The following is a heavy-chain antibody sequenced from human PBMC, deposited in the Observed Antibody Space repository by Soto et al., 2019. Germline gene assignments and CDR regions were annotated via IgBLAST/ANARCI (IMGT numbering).Heavy chain of an antibody. V-gene: IGHV3-21*01. Sequence: GGSLRLSCAASGFTFSSYSMNWVRQAPGKGLEWVSSISSSSSYIYYADSVKGRFTISRDNAKNSLYLQMNSLRAEDTAVYYCARGMITFGGDHPLYYYYYMDVWGKGTTVTVSS. J-gene: IGHJ6*03. CDR3: ARGMITFGGDHPLYYYYYMDV. D-gene: IGHD3-16*01. CDR2: ISSSSSYI. CDR1: GFTFSSYS.